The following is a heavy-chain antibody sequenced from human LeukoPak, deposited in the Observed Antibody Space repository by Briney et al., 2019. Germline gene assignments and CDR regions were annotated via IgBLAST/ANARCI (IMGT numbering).Heavy chain of an antibody. D-gene: IGHD5-24*01. CDR3: ARGPRARWLQLGFDY. CDR2: ISAYNGNT. CDR1: GYTFTSYG. J-gene: IGHJ4*02. Sequence: ASVKVSCKASGYTFTSYGISWVRQAPGQGLEWMGWISAYNGNTNYAQKLQGRVTMTTDTFTSTAYMELRSLRSDDTAVYYCARGPRARWLQLGFDYWGQGTLVTVSS. V-gene: IGHV1-18*01.